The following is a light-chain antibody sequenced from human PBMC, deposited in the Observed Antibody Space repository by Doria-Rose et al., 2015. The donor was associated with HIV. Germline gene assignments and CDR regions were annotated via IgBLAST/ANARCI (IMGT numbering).Light chain of an antibody. CDR2: DAS. J-gene: IGKJ3*01. CDR3: QQRSNWPPILT. V-gene: IGKV3-11*01. Sequence: ATLSLSPGERATLSCRASQSVSSNLAWYQQKPGQAPRLLIYDASNRATGIPARFSGSGSGTDFTLTISSLEPEDFAVYFCQQRSNWPPILTFGPGTKVDI. CDR1: QSVSSN.